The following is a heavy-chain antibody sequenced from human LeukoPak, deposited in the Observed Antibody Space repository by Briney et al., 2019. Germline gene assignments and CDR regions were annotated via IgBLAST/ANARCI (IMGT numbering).Heavy chain of an antibody. CDR2: IGGSGGPI. J-gene: IGHJ4*02. CDR3: ARRPGCSGGVCYSHFDY. D-gene: IGHD2-15*01. V-gene: IGHV3-48*03. Sequence: GGSLRLSCAASGFTFATFEMTWVRQTLGKGLEWISYIGGSGGPIYYADSVKGRFTSSRDNAKNSLYLQMNSLRAEDTALYYCARRPGCSGGVCYSHFDYWGQGTLVTVSS. CDR1: GFTFATFE.